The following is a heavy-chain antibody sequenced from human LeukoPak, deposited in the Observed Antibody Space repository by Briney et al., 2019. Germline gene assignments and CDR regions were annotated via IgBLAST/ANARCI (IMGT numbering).Heavy chain of an antibody. V-gene: IGHV3-30*04. CDR2: ISYDGSNK. J-gene: IGHJ4*02. CDR1: GITLSSYA. Sequence: PGGSLRLSCAASGITLSSYAMHWVRQAPGKGLEWVAVISYDGSNKYYADSVKGRFTISRDNSKNTLYLQMNSLRAEDTAVYYCARDLGLYYFDYWGQGALVTVSS. CDR3: ARDLGLYYFDY.